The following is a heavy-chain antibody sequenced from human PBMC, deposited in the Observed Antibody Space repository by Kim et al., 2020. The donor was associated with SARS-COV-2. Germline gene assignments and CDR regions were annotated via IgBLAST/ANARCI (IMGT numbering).Heavy chain of an antibody. D-gene: IGHD6-19*01. CDR3: AGGIGWTNEY. V-gene: IGHV3-7*05. CDR2: IEKDGSEK. Sequence: GGSLRLSCVASGFTFTNYWMNWVRQAPGKGLEWVANIEKDGSEKNYVDSMKGRRTISRDNAKNSFFLHMNSLRADDTAVYYCAGGIGWTNEYWGQGTLVTVSS. J-gene: IGHJ4*02. CDR1: GFTFTNYW.